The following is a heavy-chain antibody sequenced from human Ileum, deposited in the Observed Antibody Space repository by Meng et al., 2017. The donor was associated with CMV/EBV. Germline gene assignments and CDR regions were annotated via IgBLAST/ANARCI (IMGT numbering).Heavy chain of an antibody. D-gene: IGHD3-10*01. Sequence: GSLRLSCAVYGGSFSGYYWSWIRQPPGKGRAGIGEINHSGSTNYNPSLKSRVTISVDTSKNQFSLKLSSVTAADTAVYYCARGRGTYYYGSGSPNWGQGTLVTVSS. J-gene: IGHJ4*02. V-gene: IGHV4-34*01. CDR1: GGSFSGYY. CDR2: INHSGST. CDR3: ARGRGTYYYGSGSPN.